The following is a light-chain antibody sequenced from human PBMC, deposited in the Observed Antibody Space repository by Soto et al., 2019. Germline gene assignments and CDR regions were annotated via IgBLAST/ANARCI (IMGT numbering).Light chain of an antibody. V-gene: IGKV4-1*01. CDR2: WAS. CDR1: QSVLTNSNNKNY. J-gene: IGKJ1*01. Sequence: SPLSCWSSQSVLTNSNNKNYLAWYQQKPGQHPKLLISWASTRESGVPDRFSGSGSGTDFTLTISSLQAEDVAVYYCQQYYGTTWTFGQGTKVEVK. CDR3: QQYYGTTWT.